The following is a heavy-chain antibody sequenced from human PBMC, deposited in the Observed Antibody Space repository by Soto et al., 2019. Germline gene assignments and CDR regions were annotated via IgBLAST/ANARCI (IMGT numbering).Heavy chain of an antibody. J-gene: IGHJ5*02. CDR3: AENVAVAGFCLDP. Sequence: QGQLHESGPGLVKPSETLSLTCTVSGDSISSHYWSWIRQPQGKGLEWIGHIYHSGGTRYNPSLRSLVTISVDTSKTQFTLKLRFVTAADTAVYYCAENVAVAGFCLDPWGQGILVTVSS. V-gene: IGHV4-59*11. D-gene: IGHD6-19*01. CDR2: IYHSGGT. CDR1: GDSISSHY.